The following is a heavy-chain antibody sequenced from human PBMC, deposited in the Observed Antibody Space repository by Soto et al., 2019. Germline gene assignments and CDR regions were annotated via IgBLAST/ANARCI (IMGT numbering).Heavy chain of an antibody. CDR3: ARDRGRGSQLWSFDY. CDR2: ISYDGSNK. J-gene: IGHJ4*02. D-gene: IGHD5-18*01. CDR1: GFTFSSYA. V-gene: IGHV3-30-3*01. Sequence: QVQMVESGGSVVQPGRSLRLSFAASGFTFSSYARHWVRQATGKGLEWVAVISYDGSNKYYADSVKGRFTISRDNSKNTLSQQMNNLSTEVPAVYYCARDRGRGSQLWSFDYWGQGTLVTVSS.